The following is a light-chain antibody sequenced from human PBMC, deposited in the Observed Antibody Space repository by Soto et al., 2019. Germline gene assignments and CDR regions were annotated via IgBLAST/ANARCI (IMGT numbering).Light chain of an antibody. V-gene: IGLV2-8*01. Sequence: QSALTQPPSASGSPGQSVTISCTGTSSDVGAYNYVSWYQQYPGKAPKLMIYEVNKRPSGVPDRFSGSKSGKTASLTVSGXXPXXXXDYHCTSYAGSNIWVFGGGTKVTV. CDR2: EVN. J-gene: IGLJ3*02. CDR1: SSDVGAYNY. CDR3: TSYAGSNIWV.